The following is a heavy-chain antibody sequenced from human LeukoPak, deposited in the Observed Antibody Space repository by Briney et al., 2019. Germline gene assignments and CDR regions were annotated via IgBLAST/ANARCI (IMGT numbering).Heavy chain of an antibody. CDR2: MHYSGST. D-gene: IGHD6-19*01. V-gene: IGHV4-39*07. CDR3: CGSGWFAGPFGY. J-gene: IGHJ4*02. Sequence: SETLSLTCSVSGGSITKNGYYWGWIRQSPETGLEWIGSMHYSGSTYYNPSLNSRVTISVETSKNQFSLKLTSVTAADTAVYYCCGSGWFAGPFGYWGQGALVTVSS. CDR1: GGSITKNGYY.